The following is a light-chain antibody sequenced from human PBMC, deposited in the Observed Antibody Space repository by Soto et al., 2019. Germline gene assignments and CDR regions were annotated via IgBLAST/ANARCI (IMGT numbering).Light chain of an antibody. Sequence: ETMMTQSPDTLSVSLGERATLSCRASQSLRSSLAWYQQKPGQAPRLLIYDASNRATGIPARFSGSGSGTDFTLTISSLEPEDFAVYYCQQRSNWPGTFGQGTRLEIK. CDR3: QQRSNWPGT. V-gene: IGKV3-11*01. CDR2: DAS. J-gene: IGKJ5*01. CDR1: QSLRSS.